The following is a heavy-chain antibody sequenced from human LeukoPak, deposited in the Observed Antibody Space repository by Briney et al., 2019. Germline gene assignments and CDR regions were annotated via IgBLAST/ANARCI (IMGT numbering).Heavy chain of an antibody. Sequence: GASVKVSCKAAGGTFNSYSFTWVRLAPGQGLEWMGKVIPIFGTPNYAQKFQGRVTITADESTSTAYMELSSLRSEDTVVYYCADSSTGSDAFDIWGQGTVVTVSS. CDR2: VIPIFGTP. CDR3: ADSSTGSDAFDI. J-gene: IGHJ3*02. D-gene: IGHD5/OR15-5a*01. CDR1: GGTFNSYS. V-gene: IGHV1-69*13.